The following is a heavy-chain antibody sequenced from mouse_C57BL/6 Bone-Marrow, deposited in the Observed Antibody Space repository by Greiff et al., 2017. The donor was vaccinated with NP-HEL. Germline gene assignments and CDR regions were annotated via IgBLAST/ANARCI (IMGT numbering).Heavy chain of an antibody. V-gene: IGHV5-4*03. CDR2: ISDGGSYT. CDR1: GFTFSSYA. D-gene: IGHD2-3*01. Sequence: EVNVVESGGGLVKPGGSLKLSCAASGFTFSSYAMSWVRQTPEKRLEWVATISDGGSYTYYPDNVKGRFTISRDNAKNNLYLQMSHLKSEDTAMYYCARGGGYWGLYAMDYWGQGTSVTVSS. CDR3: ARGGGYWGLYAMDY. J-gene: IGHJ4*01.